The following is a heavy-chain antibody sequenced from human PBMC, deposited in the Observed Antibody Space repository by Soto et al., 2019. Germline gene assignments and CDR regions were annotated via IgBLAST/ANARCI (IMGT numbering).Heavy chain of an antibody. CDR3: ARKIRPPTTTYNWFDS. CDR1: RDSVRSGSYY. V-gene: IGHV4-61*01. CDR2: ISNSGST. Sequence: QAQLQESGPGLVKPSETLSLTCTVSRDSVRSGSYYWSWIRQPPGKGLEWIGYISNSGSTNYNPSLKSRVTISEDMSKNQFSLKLSSVTAADTAMYYCARKIRPPTTTYNWFDSWGQGTLVTVSS. J-gene: IGHJ5*01. D-gene: IGHD5-12*01.